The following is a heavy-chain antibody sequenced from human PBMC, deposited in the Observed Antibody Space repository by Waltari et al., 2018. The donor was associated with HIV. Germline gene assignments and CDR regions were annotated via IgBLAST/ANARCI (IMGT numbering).Heavy chain of an antibody. CDR2: ISYYGDNK. Sequence: QVQLVASGGGVVQPGRSLRLSCAAPGFTLSRYAMHWVRQAPGKGLEWVAVISYYGDNKYYADSVKGRFTISRDNSKNTLYLQMNSLRAEDTAVYYCAKGASGWSPGYWGQGTLVTVSS. CDR3: AKGASGWSPGY. V-gene: IGHV3-30*18. D-gene: IGHD6-19*01. J-gene: IGHJ4*02. CDR1: GFTLSRYA.